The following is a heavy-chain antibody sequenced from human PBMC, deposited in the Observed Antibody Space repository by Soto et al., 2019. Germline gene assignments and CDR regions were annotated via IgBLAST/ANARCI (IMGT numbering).Heavy chain of an antibody. CDR1: GFIVSGNY. Sequence: PGGSLRLSCAASGFIVSGNYMTWVRQAPGKGLEWVSGISWNSGSIGYADFVKGRFTISRDNAKNSLYLQMNSLRAEDTALYYCAKVRSSIVVVPAALDAFDIWGQGTMVTVSS. V-gene: IGHV3-9*01. D-gene: IGHD2-2*01. CDR3: AKVRSSIVVVPAALDAFDI. J-gene: IGHJ3*02. CDR2: ISWNSGSI.